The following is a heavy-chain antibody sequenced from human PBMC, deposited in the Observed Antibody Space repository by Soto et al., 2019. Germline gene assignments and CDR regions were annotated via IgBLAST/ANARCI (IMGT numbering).Heavy chain of an antibody. J-gene: IGHJ4*02. V-gene: IGHV3-30*18. CDR1: GFTFSSYG. CDR2: ISYDGSNK. Sequence: GGSLRLSCAASGFTFSSYGMHWVRQAPGKGLEWVAVISYDGSNKYYADSVKGRFAISRDNSKNTLYLQMNSLRAEDTAVYYCAKFMKRATVTTNGYYWGQGTLVTVSS. CDR3: AKFMKRATVTTNGYY. D-gene: IGHD4-17*01.